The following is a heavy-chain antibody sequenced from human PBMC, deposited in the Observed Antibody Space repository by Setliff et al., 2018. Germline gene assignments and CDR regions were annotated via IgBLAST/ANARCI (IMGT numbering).Heavy chain of an antibody. Sequence: PSETLSLTCAVYGGSFSGYYWNWIRQPPGKGLEWIGEINHSGSTNYNPSLKSRVTISVDTSKNQFSLKLSPVTAADTALYYCTVYNTGSSKDHYWGQGTPVTVSS. V-gene: IGHV4-34*01. D-gene: IGHD2-8*02. CDR1: GGSFSGYY. CDR2: INHSGST. CDR3: TVYNTGSSKDHY. J-gene: IGHJ4*02.